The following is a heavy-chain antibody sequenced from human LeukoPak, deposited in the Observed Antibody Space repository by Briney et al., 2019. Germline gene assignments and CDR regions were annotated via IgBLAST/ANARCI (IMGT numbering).Heavy chain of an antibody. J-gene: IGHJ4*02. CDR1: GFTVSVNY. D-gene: IGHD5-12*01. CDR2: LYSGGSS. CDR3: ARGYNHAFSF. V-gene: IGHV3-66*01. Sequence: GGSLRLSCEASGFTVSVNYVSWVRQAPGEGLEWVSTLYSGGSSHYAESVKGRFTISRDNSKNTLYLQMDTLRAEDTAVYYCARGYNHAFSFWGQGTLVTVTS.